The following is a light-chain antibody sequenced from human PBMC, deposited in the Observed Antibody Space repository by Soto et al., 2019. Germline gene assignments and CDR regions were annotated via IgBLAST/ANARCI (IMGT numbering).Light chain of an antibody. CDR1: QSVSSSY. CDR3: QQYGSSGT. Sequence: EIMMTQSPATLSLSPVERATLSCMASQSVSSSYLAWYQQKPGQAPRLLIYGASSRATGIPDRFSGSGSGTDFTLTISRLEPEDFAVYYCQQYGSSGTFGQGTRLEIK. CDR2: GAS. V-gene: IGKV3-20*01. J-gene: IGKJ5*01.